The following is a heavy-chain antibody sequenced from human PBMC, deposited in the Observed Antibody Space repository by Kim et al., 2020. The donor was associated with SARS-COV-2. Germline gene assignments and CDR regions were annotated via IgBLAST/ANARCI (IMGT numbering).Heavy chain of an antibody. J-gene: IGHJ4*02. Sequence: SETLSLTCTVSGGSISSGGYYWIRIRQHPGKGLEWIVYIYYSGSTYDNPSLKRRVTISVDTSKNQFSLMLSSVTAADTAVYYCASSGAIYSSGGTDYWGQGTLGTVSS. CDR1: GGSISSGGYY. CDR3: ASSGAIYSSGGTDY. CDR2: IYYSGST. D-gene: IGHD6-19*01. V-gene: IGHV4-31*03.